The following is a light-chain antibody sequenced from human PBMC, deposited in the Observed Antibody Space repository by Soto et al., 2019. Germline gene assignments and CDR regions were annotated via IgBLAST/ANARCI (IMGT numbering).Light chain of an antibody. CDR1: SSDVGGYNY. V-gene: IGLV2-14*01. CDR2: DVS. CDR3: SSYTASATYV. J-gene: IGLJ1*01. Sequence: QSALTQPASVSGSPGQSTTISCTGTSSDVGGYNYVSWYQQYPGKAPKLIIYDVSNRPSRISNRFSGSKSGNTASLTISGLQAEDEADYYCSSYTASATYVFGTGTKLTVL.